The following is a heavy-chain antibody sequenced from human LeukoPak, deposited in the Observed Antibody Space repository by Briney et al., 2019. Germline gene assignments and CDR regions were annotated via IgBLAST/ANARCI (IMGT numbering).Heavy chain of an antibody. CDR1: GGSISSSSYY. Sequence: PSETLSLTCTVSGGSISSSSYYWGWIRQPPGKGLEWIGSIYYSGSTYYNPSLKSRVTISVDTSKNQFSLKLRSVTAADTAVYYCARHDFVTIFGVVNNYFDYWGQGTLVTVSS. CDR3: ARHDFVTIFGVVNNYFDY. CDR2: IYYSGST. V-gene: IGHV4-39*01. D-gene: IGHD3-3*01. J-gene: IGHJ4*02.